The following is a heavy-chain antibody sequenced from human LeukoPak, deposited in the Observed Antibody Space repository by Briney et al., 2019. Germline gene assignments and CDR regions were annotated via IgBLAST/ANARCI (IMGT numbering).Heavy chain of an antibody. D-gene: IGHD1-20*01. CDR3: AITPEYNWNYDY. V-gene: IGHV1-2*02. CDR2: INPNSGGT. CDR1: GYTFTGYY. J-gene: IGHJ4*02. Sequence: ASVKVSCKASGYTFTGYYMHWVRQAPGQGLEWMGWINPNSGGTNYAQKFQGRVTMTRDTSISTAYMELNRLRSDDTAVYYCAITPEYNWNYDYWGQGTLVTVSS.